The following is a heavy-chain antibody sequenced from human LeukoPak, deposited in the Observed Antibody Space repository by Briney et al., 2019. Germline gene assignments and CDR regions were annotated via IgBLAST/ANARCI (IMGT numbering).Heavy chain of an antibody. Sequence: ASVKVSCKASGYTFTSYGISWVRQAPGQGLEWMGWISAYNGNTNYAQKLQGRVTINTETSTSTAYMELRSLRSDDTAVYYCARDPLIQLWSYYYYGMDVWGQGTTVTVSS. CDR2: ISAYNGNT. D-gene: IGHD5-18*01. J-gene: IGHJ6*02. V-gene: IGHV1-18*01. CDR3: ARDPLIQLWSYYYYGMDV. CDR1: GYTFTSYG.